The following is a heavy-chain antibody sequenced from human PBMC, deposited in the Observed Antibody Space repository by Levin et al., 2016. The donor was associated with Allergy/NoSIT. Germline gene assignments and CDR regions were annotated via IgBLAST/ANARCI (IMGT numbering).Heavy chain of an antibody. D-gene: IGHD6-19*01. J-gene: IGHJ3*02. V-gene: IGHV3-53*01. CDR2: IYSGGST. CDR3: ARERRPDAVAVGDAFDI. Sequence: VRQAPGKGLEWVSVIYSGGSTYYADSVKGRFTISRDNSKNTLYLQMNSLRAEDTAVYYCARERRPDAVAVGDAFDIWGQGTMVTVSS.